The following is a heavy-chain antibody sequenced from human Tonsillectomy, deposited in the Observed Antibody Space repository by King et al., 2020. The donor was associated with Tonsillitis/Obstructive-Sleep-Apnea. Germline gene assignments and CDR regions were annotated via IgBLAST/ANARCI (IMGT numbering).Heavy chain of an antibody. CDR1: GFTFYSYA. V-gene: IGHV3-23*04. CDR2: ISGSGDTT. J-gene: IGHJ4*02. D-gene: IGHD3-9*01. CDR3: AKARVGTGYGFDS. Sequence: VQLVESGGGLAQPGGSLRVSCAASGFTFYSYAMSWVRQAPGKGLEWVSTISGSGDTTDSADSVKGRLTIPRDNSKNTLSLQMNGLRVEDTAVYYCAKARVGTGYGFDSWGQGTLVTVSS.